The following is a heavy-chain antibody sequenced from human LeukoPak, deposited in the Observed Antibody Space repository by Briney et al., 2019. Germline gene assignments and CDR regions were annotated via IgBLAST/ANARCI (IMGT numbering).Heavy chain of an antibody. CDR3: ARPYYYDSSGYSLDY. CDR1: GFTFSSYA. CDR2: ISYDGSNK. Sequence: GGSLRLSCAASGFTFSSYAMHWVRQAPGKGLEWVAVISYDGSNKYYADSVKGRFTISRDNPKNTLYLQMNSLRAEDTAVYYCARPYYYDSSGYSLDYWGQGTLVTVSS. J-gene: IGHJ4*02. D-gene: IGHD3-22*01. V-gene: IGHV3-30-3*01.